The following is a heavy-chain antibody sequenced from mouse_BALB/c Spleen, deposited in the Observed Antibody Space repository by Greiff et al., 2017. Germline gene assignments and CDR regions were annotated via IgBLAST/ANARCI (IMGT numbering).Heavy chain of an antibody. CDR3: ARYASYYAMDY. CDR1: GFTFSSYA. CDR2: ISSGGSYT. J-gene: IGHJ4*01. Sequence: EVNVVESGGGLVKPGGSLKLSCAASGFTFSSYAMSWVRQSPEKRLEWVAEISSGGSYTYYPDTVTGRFTISRDNAKNTLYLEMSSLRSEDTAMYYCARYASYYAMDYWGQGTSVTVSS. D-gene: IGHD6-1*01. V-gene: IGHV5-9-4*01.